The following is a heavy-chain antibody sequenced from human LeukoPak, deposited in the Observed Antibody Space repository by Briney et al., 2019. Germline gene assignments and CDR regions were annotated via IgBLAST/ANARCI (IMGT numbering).Heavy chain of an antibody. CDR2: ISSSSSYI. Sequence: GGSLRLSCAASGFTFSSYSMNWVRQAPGKGLEWDSSISSSSSYIYYADSVKGRFTISRDNAKNSLYLQMNSLRAEDTAVYYCASLGSGSYYFDYWGQGTLVTVSS. D-gene: IGHD1-26*01. V-gene: IGHV3-21*01. J-gene: IGHJ4*02. CDR1: GFTFSSYS. CDR3: ASLGSGSYYFDY.